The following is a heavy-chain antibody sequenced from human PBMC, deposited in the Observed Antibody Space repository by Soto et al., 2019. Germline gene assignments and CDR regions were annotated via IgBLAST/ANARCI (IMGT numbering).Heavy chain of an antibody. V-gene: IGHV1-3*01. Sequence: QVQLVQSGAEVKKPGASVKVSCKASGYTFASYAIHWVRQAPGQRLEWMGWINAGNGNTKYSQKFQDRVTITRDTSASTAYMELSSLRSEDTAVYYCARDLGGWPDYWGQGTLVTVSS. CDR3: ARDLGGWPDY. CDR1: GYTFASYA. J-gene: IGHJ4*02. D-gene: IGHD6-19*01. CDR2: INAGNGNT.